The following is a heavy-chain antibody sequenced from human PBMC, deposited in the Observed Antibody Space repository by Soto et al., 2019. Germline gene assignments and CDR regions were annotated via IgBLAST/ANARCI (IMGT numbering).Heavy chain of an antibody. V-gene: IGHV3-23*01. J-gene: IGHJ3*02. CDR1: GFNFSSYA. D-gene: IGHD2-15*01. CDR2: ISGSGGST. Sequence: GGPLRLSCVASGFNFSSYAMSWVRQAPGKGLEWVSAISGSGGSTYYADSVKGRFTISRDNSKNTLYLQMNSLRAEDTAVYYCAKSVAGHDAFDIWGQGTMVTVSS. CDR3: AKSVAGHDAFDI.